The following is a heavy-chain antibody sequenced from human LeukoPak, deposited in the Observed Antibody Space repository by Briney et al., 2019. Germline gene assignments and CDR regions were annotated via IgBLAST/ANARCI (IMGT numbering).Heavy chain of an antibody. Sequence: SETLSLTCTVSGGSITSSSYYWGWIRQPPGKGLEWIGIIYYSGGTYYNPSLKSRDTISVDTSKNRFSLKLSSVTAADTAVYYCARRGWIELGRLDYWGQGTLVTVSS. CDR3: ARRGWIELGRLDY. CDR1: GGSITSSSYY. V-gene: IGHV4-39*07. D-gene: IGHD5-18*01. CDR2: IYYSGGT. J-gene: IGHJ4*02.